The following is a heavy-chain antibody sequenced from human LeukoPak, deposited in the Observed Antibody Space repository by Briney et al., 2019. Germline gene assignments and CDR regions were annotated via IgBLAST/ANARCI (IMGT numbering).Heavy chain of an antibody. Sequence: SETLSLTCTVSGGSVSTSSYYWGWIRQPPGKGLEWIGSIYYTGSTYNPSLTSRVTISVDTSKNQLSLKLSSVTAADTAVYYCAREQVTIFRVGTTVDNWFDPWGQGTLVTVSS. CDR1: GGSVSTSSYY. CDR3: AREQVTIFRVGTTVDNWFDP. CDR2: IYYTGST. V-gene: IGHV4-39*07. D-gene: IGHD3-3*01. J-gene: IGHJ5*02.